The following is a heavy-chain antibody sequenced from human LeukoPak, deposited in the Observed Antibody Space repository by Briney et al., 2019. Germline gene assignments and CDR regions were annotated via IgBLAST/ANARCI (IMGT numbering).Heavy chain of an antibody. J-gene: IGHJ4*02. D-gene: IGHD5-18*01. Sequence: ASVKVSCKASGGTFSSYAISWVRQAPGQGLEWMGGIIPIFGTANYAQKFQGRVTITADKSTSTAYMGLSSLRSGDTAVYYCARMFPRGYSYGHFDYWGQGTLVTVSS. CDR2: IIPIFGTA. CDR3: ARMFPRGYSYGHFDY. V-gene: IGHV1-69*06. CDR1: GGTFSSYA.